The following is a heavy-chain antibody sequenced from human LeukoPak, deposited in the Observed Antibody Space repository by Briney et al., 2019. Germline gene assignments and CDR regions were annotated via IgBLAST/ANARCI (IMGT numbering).Heavy chain of an antibody. CDR2: ISYDGSNK. CDR1: GFTFSSYA. D-gene: IGHD3-22*01. V-gene: IGHV3-30-3*01. CDR3: TTVLGYYDSSGYCDY. J-gene: IGHJ4*02. Sequence: PGGSLRLSCAASGFTFSSYAMHWVRQAPGKGLEWVAVISYDGSNKYYADSVKGRFTISRDNSKNTLYLQMNSLKTEDTAVYYCTTVLGYYDSSGYCDYWGQGTLVTVSS.